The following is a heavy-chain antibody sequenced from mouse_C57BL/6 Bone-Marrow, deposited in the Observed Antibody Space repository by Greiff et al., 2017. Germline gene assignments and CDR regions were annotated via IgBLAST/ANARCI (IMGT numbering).Heavy chain of an antibody. V-gene: IGHV1-55*01. CDR1: GYTFTSYW. Sequence: QVQLQQPGAELVKPGASVKMSCKASGYTFTSYWITWVKQRPGQGLEWIGDIYPGSGSTNSNEKFKSKATLTVDTSSSTAYMQLSSLTSEDSAVYYCASGGGYRLAWFAYWGQGTLVTVSA. D-gene: IGHD2-2*01. CDR3: ASGGGYRLAWFAY. CDR2: IYPGSGST. J-gene: IGHJ3*01.